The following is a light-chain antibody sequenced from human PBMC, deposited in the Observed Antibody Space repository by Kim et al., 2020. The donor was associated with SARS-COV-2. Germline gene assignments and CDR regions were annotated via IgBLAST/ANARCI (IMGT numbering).Light chain of an antibody. V-gene: IGKV3-15*01. Sequence: PGERATLSCRASQSVSSTLAWYQQQPGHAPRLLIHGASTRATGVPARFSGSGSGTEFTLTISSLQSEDSAVYYCKHYNNWPPGLTFGGGTKVDIK. J-gene: IGKJ4*01. CDR2: GAS. CDR3: KHYNNWPPGLT. CDR1: QSVSST.